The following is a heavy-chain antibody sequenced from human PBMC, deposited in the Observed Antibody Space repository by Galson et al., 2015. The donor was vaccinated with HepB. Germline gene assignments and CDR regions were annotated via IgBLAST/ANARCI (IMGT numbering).Heavy chain of an antibody. CDR1: GYTFTSYG. CDR2: IGAYNGNT. CDR3: ARSYCSSTSCYTIGSF. D-gene: IGHD2-2*02. V-gene: IGHV1-18*01. J-gene: IGHJ4*02. Sequence: SVKVSCKASGYTFTSYGISWVRQAPGQGLEWMGWIGAYNGNTNYAQKLQGRVTMTTDTSTSTAYMELRSLRSDDTAVYYCARSYCSSTSCYTIGSFWGQGTLVTVSS.